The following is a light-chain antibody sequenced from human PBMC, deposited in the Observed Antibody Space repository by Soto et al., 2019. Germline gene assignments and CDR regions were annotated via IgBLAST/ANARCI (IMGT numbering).Light chain of an antibody. J-gene: IGLJ2*01. V-gene: IGLV1-40*01. CDR2: GNI. CDR3: QSYDNNLVD. Sequence: QAVLTQPPSVSGAPGQRVTISCTGSSSNIGAGYDVHWYRQLPGTAPTVLIYGNINRPSGVPDRFSASKSGTSASLAITGLQAEDEADYYCQSYDNNLVDFGGGTKLTVL. CDR1: SSNIGAGYD.